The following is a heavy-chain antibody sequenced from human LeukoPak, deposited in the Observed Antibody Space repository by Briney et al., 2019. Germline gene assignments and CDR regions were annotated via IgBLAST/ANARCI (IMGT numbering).Heavy chain of an antibody. J-gene: IGHJ4*02. CDR1: GGSISSSSYY. D-gene: IGHD3-10*01. CDR3: ATRITMVRGALYN. Sequence: PSETLSLTCTVSGGSISSSSYYWGWIRQPPGKGLEWIGSIYYSGSTYYNPSLKSRVTISVDTSKNQFSLKLSSVPAADTAVYYCATRITMVRGALYNWGQGTLVTVSS. V-gene: IGHV4-39*07. CDR2: IYYSGST.